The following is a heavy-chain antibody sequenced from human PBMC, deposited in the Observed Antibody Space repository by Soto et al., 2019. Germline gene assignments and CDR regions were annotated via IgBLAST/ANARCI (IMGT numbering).Heavy chain of an antibody. J-gene: IGHJ4*02. CDR2: IYKSGTT. V-gene: IGHV4-4*02. CDR1: GGSISSYDW. D-gene: IGHD3-22*01. Sequence: QVQLQESGPGLVNPSGTLSLTCAVSGGSISSYDWWSWVRQPPGKGLEWIGEIYKSGTTNYNPSLKSRVTISGERTKNQFSLKLSSVTAADTAVYLCANNGYYSIDFWGQGTLVTVSS. CDR3: ANNGYYSIDF.